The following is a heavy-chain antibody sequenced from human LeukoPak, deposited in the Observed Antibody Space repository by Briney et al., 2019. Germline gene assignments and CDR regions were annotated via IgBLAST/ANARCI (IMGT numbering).Heavy chain of an antibody. CDR2: IKEDGSEK. J-gene: IGHJ4*02. Sequence: QPGGSLRLSCVASGFTFSSYWMCWVRQAPGKGLEWVANIKEDGSEKHYVDSVKGRFTISRDNAKNSLYLQMNSLRAEDTALYYCAKAKYDSSGYHYYFDYWGQGTLVTVSS. CDR3: AKAKYDSSGYHYYFDY. V-gene: IGHV3-7*03. CDR1: GFTFSSYW. D-gene: IGHD3-22*01.